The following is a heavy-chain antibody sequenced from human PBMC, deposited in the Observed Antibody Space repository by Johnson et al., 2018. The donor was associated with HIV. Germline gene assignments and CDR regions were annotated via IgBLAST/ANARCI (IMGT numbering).Heavy chain of an antibody. Sequence: VQLVESGGGLVQPGGSLRLSCAASGFTVSSNYMTWVRQAPGKGLEWVSVIYSGGSTYYADSVKGRFTISRDHSENTLYLQMNSLRAEDTAVYYCARDASYYGSANDAFDIWGQGTMVTVSS. V-gene: IGHV3-66*01. CDR3: ARDASYYGSANDAFDI. CDR1: GFTVSSNY. J-gene: IGHJ3*02. D-gene: IGHD3-10*01. CDR2: IYSGGST.